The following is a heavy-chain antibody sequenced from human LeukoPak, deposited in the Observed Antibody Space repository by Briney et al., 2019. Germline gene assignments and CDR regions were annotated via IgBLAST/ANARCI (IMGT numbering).Heavy chain of an antibody. CDR1: GFTFSSYS. D-gene: IGHD3-10*01. CDR3: ARESHYGSAQNDAFDI. CDR2: ISSSSSYI. Sequence: GGSLRLSCAASGFTFSSYSMNWVRQAPGKGLEWVSSISSSSSYIYYAGSVKGRFTISRDNAKNSLYLQMNSLRAEDTAVYYCARESHYGSAQNDAFDIWGQGTMVTVS. J-gene: IGHJ3*02. V-gene: IGHV3-21*01.